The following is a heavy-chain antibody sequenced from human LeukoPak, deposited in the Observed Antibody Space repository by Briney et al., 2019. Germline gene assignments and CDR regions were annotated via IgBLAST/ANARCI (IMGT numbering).Heavy chain of an antibody. CDR1: GYTFTGYY. D-gene: IGHD2-2*01. J-gene: IGHJ6*02. CDR3: ARDRARVVPAAMPKPNYYYYGMDV. V-gene: IGHV1-2*02. Sequence: ASVKVSCKASGYTFTGYYMHWVRQAPGQGLEWMGWINPNSGGTNYAQKFQGRVTMTRDTSISTAYMELSRLRSDDTTVYYCARDRARVVPAAMPKPNYYYYGMDVWGQGTTVTVSS. CDR2: INPNSGGT.